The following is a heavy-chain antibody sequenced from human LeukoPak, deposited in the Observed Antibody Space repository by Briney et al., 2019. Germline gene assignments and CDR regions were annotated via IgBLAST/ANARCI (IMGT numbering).Heavy chain of an antibody. Sequence: SETLSLTCAVYGGSFSGYYWSWIRQPPGKGLEWIGEINHSGGTNYNPSLKSRVTISVDTSKNQFSLKLSSVTAADTAVYYCARRGEKYCTNCRYYFDYWGQGTLVTVSS. D-gene: IGHD2-8*01. CDR2: INHSGGT. CDR3: ARRGEKYCTNCRYYFDY. V-gene: IGHV4-34*01. CDR1: GGSFSGYY. J-gene: IGHJ4*02.